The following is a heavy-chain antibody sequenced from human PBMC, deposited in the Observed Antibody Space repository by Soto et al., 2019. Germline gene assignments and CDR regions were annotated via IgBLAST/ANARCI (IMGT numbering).Heavy chain of an antibody. V-gene: IGHV1-58*01. CDR1: GFTFTSSA. CDR3: AAELEYSSSSGRGNV. CDR2: IVVGSGNT. Sequence: SVKVSCKASGFTFTSSAVKWVRQARGQRLEWIGWIVVGSGNTNYAQKFQERVTITRDMSTSTAYMELSSLRSEDTAVYYCAAELEYSSSSGRGNVWGQGTTVTVSS. J-gene: IGHJ6*02. D-gene: IGHD6-6*01.